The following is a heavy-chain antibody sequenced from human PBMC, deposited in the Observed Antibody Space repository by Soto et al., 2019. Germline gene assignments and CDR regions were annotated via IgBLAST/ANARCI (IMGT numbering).Heavy chain of an antibody. CDR2: IHYRGST. D-gene: IGHD2-15*01. Sequence: SETLSLTCNVSGGSITGAYYWNWIRQHPGKGLEWIGSIHYRGSTYYNPYLKSRINISLERSNNQFSLKLSSVTDADTAVYYCVRVRDSFGLDVWGQGTTVTVSS. V-gene: IGHV4-31*03. CDR1: GGSITGAYY. J-gene: IGHJ6*02. CDR3: VRVRDSFGLDV.